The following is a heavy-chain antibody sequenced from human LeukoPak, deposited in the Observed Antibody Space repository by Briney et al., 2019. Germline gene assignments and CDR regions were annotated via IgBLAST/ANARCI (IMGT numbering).Heavy chain of an antibody. J-gene: IGHJ4*02. CDR2: IIPIFGTA. Sequence: SVKVSCEASGGTFSSYAISWARQAPGQGLEWMGGIIPIFGTANYAQKFQGRVTITTDESTSTAYMELSSLRSEDTAVYYCARHMGLYYYGSGALGFDYWGQGTLVTVSS. CDR1: GGTFSSYA. CDR3: ARHMGLYYYGSGALGFDY. D-gene: IGHD3-10*01. V-gene: IGHV1-69*05.